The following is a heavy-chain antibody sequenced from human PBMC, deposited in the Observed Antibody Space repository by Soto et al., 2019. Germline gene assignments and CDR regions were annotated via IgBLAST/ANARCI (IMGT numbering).Heavy chain of an antibody. Sequence: SETLSLTCTVSGGSTSSDNYWSWIRQPPGKGLEWIGHIYYSGNTDYNPSLKSRLAISIDTSKNQFSLKLSSVTAADTAVYFCAREGGESSDGLYHFDSWGRGSLVTVSS. D-gene: IGHD3-16*01. CDR2: IYYSGNT. CDR1: GGSTSSDNY. CDR3: AREGGESSDGLYHFDS. J-gene: IGHJ4*02. V-gene: IGHV4-30-4*01.